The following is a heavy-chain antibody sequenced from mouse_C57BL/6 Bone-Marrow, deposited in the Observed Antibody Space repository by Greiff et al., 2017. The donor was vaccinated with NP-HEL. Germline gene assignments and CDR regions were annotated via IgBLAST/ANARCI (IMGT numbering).Heavy chain of an antibody. CDR1: GFSLTSYG. Sequence: VQLQQSGPGLVQPSQSLSITCTVSGFSLTSYGVHWVRQSPGKGLEWLGVIWSGGGTANNAAFISRLSISKDNSKTQVYFNMSSLQADDTAIEYCARNDYGSSYDFDYWGQGTTLTVSS. V-gene: IGHV2-2*01. CDR2: IWSGGGT. D-gene: IGHD1-1*01. J-gene: IGHJ2*01. CDR3: ARNDYGSSYDFDY.